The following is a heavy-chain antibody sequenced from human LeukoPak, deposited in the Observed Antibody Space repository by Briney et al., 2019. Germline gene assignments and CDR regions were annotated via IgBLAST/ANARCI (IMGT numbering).Heavy chain of an antibody. D-gene: IGHD6-13*01. V-gene: IGHV4-59*08. CDR2: IYYSEIT. Sequence: PLGTLSLTCTVSGGSLSSYYWSWIRQPPGKALEWIGYIYYSEITNYNPSLKSRVTISVDTSKDQFSLKLSSVTAADTPVYYCARLSPYPGVWASDFLGQGTLVTVSS. J-gene: IGHJ4*02. CDR1: GGSLSSYY. CDR3: ARLSPYPGVWASDF.